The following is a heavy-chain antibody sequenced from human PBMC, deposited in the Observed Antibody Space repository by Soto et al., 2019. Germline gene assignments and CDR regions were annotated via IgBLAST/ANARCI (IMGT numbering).Heavy chain of an antibody. D-gene: IGHD4-4*01. CDR2: IYYSGRT. Sequence: PSETLSLTCNVSGGSISIGGYYWSWIRQHPGKGLEWIGYIYYSGRTYYNPSLKNRLSISVDTSKNHFSLTLSSVTAADTAVYYCARSLYSNFGGGYDYWGLGTLVTSPQ. CDR3: ARSLYSNFGGGYDY. CDR1: GGSISIGGYY. J-gene: IGHJ4*02. V-gene: IGHV4-31*03.